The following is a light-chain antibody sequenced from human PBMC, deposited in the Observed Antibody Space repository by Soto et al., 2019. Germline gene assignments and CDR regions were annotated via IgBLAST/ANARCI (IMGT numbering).Light chain of an antibody. CDR2: AAS. CDR3: LHLNSYSPDT. V-gene: IGKV1-9*01. J-gene: IGKJ3*01. CDR1: QGISSY. Sequence: DIQLTQSPSFLSASVGDRGTITCRASQGISSYLAWYQQKPGQAPKLLIFAASTLQNGVPSRFSGSGSGTEFTLTFSSLQPEDFATYYCLHLNSYSPDTFGPGTKVDIK.